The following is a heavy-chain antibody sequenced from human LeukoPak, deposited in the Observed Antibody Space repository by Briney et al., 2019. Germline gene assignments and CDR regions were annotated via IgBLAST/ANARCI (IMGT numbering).Heavy chain of an antibody. Sequence: PSETLSLTCAVYGGSFSGYYWSWIRQPPGKGLEWIGEINHSGSTNYNPSLKCRVTISVDTSKNQFSLQLSSVTAADTAVYYCARGRGGGDAFDIWGHATMVTVSS. CDR3: ARGRGGGDAFDI. J-gene: IGHJ3*02. CDR1: GGSFSGYY. CDR2: INHSGST. D-gene: IGHD4-23*01. V-gene: IGHV4-34*01.